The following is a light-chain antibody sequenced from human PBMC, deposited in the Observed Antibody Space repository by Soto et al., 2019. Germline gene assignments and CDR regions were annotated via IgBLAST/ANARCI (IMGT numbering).Light chain of an antibody. CDR1: QSVSSSY. Sequence: EIVLTQSPGTLSLSPGERATLSCRASQSVSSSYLAWYQQTPGQAPRLLIYGASSRAAGIPDRFSGSGSGTDFTLTISRLEPEDFAVYYCQQYGSSPQTFGQGTKVEI. CDR2: GAS. J-gene: IGKJ1*01. CDR3: QQYGSSPQT. V-gene: IGKV3-20*01.